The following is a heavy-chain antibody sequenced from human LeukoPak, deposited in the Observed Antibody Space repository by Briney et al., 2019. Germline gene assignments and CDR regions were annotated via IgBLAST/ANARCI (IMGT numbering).Heavy chain of an antibody. CDR2: ISYDGSNK. V-gene: IGHV3-30*14. D-gene: IGHD3-16*01. J-gene: IGHJ4*02. CDR1: GFTFSSYA. CDR3: ARDLGYFDY. Sequence: GGSLRLSCAASGFTFSSYAMHWVRQAPGKGLEWVAVISYDGSNKYYADSVKGRFTISRDNSKNTLYLQMNSLRAEDTAVYYCARDLGYFDYWGQGTLVTVSS.